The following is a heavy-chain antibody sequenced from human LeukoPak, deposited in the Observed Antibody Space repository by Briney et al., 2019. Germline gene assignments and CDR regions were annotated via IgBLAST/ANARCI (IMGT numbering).Heavy chain of an antibody. J-gene: IGHJ6*03. V-gene: IGHV4-61*02. D-gene: IGHD3-9*01. Sequence: SETLSLTCTVSGGSISSGSYYWSWIRQPAGKGLEWIGRIYTSGSTNYNPSLKSRVTISVDTSKNQFSLKLSSVTAADTAVYYCARVGYDILTGYYEGYYYYMDVWGNGTTVTISS. CDR2: IYTSGST. CDR3: ARVGYDILTGYYEGYYYYMDV. CDR1: GGSISSGSYY.